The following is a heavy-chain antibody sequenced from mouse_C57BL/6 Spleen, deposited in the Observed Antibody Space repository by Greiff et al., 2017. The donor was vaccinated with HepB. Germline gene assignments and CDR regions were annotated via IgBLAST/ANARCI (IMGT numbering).Heavy chain of an antibody. D-gene: IGHD1-1*01. V-gene: IGHV5-6*01. CDR1: GFTFSSYG. CDR3: ASSSYEGYYFDY. CDR2: ISSGGSYT. Sequence: EVQGVESGGDLVKPGGSLKLSCAASGFTFSSYGMSWVRQTPDKRLEWVATISSGGSYTYYPDSVKGRFTISRDNAKNTLYLQMSSLKSEDTAMYYCASSSYEGYYFDYWGQGTTLAVSS. J-gene: IGHJ2*01.